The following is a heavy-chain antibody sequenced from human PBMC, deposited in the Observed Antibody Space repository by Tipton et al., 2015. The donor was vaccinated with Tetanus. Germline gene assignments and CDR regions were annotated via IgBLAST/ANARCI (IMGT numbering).Heavy chain of an antibody. CDR3: ARHPPPYCYGSGSYLDY. CDR2: IYYSGST. J-gene: IGHJ4*02. D-gene: IGHD3-10*01. Sequence: TLSLTCTVSGVSMRNGGFSWSWIRQPPGKALEWIGSIYYSGSTFYHPSLQSRVTISVDTSKNQFSLRLSSVTAADTAVYFCARHPPPYCYGSGSYLDYWGQGTPVTVSS. CDR1: GVSMRNGGFS. V-gene: IGHV4-30-2*03.